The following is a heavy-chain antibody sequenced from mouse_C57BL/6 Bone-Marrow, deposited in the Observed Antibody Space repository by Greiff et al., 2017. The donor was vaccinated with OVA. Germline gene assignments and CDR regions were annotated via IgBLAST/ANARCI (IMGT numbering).Heavy chain of an antibody. J-gene: IGHJ2*01. CDR3: ALNYPLADY. D-gene: IGHD1-3*01. Sequence: EVQLQESGPELVKPGASVKIPCKASGYTFTDYNMDWVKQSHGKSLEWIGDINPNNGGTIYNQKFKGKATLTVDKSSSTAYMELRSLTSEDTAVYYCALNYPLADYWGQGTTLTVSS. V-gene: IGHV1-18*01. CDR2: INPNNGGT. CDR1: GYTFTDYN.